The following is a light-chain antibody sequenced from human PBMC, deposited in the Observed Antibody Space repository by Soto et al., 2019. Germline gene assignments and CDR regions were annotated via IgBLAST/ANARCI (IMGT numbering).Light chain of an antibody. CDR3: QQYENLPT. CDR1: QNINNY. Sequence: DIQMTQSPSSLSAYVGDRVTITCQASQNINNYLNWYQQKPGRAPKLLIYDASNLEAGVPSMFRSSGSGTDFTFTISRLQPEDIASYYCQQYENLPTFGQGTRLEIK. J-gene: IGKJ5*01. CDR2: DAS. V-gene: IGKV1-33*01.